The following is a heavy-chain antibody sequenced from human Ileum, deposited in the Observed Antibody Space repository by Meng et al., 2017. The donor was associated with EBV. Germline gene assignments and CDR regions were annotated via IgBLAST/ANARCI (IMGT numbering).Heavy chain of an antibody. Sequence: QLVHTGCSLTMLGAAGEVTCTPSGYTFLRNALNWLRQAPGKGLEWMGWISTTTGNPPYAQGFAGRFVFSLDPSVSTAYLQISGLKAEDTAIYYCARDSGYTRSWSGDYWGQGTLVTVSS. CDR3: ARDSGYTRSWSGDY. D-gene: IGHD6-13*01. J-gene: IGHJ4*02. V-gene: IGHV7-4-1*02. CDR1: GYTFLRNA. CDR2: ISTTTGNP.